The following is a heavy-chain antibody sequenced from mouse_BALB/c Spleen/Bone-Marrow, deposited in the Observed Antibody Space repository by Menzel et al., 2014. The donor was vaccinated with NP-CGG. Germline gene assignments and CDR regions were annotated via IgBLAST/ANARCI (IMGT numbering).Heavy chain of an antibody. V-gene: IGHV1-80*01. Sequence: QVQLQQSGAELVRPGSSVKISCKASGYAFSVYWMNWVKQRPGQGLEWIGQIYPGDGDTNYNGKFKGIATLTADKSSNTAYMRLSSLTSEDSAVYFCARGGISVDYWGQGTTLTVSS. CDR2: IYPGDGDT. J-gene: IGHJ2*01. CDR1: GYAFSVYW. CDR3: ARGGISVDY.